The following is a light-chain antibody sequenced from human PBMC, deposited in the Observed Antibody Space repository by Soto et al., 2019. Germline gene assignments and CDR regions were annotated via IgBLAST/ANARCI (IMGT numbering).Light chain of an antibody. J-gene: IGKJ1*01. V-gene: IGKV1-5*01. Sequence: DIRMTHYLSTLSAHLRDRVPIXCRASQSISRGLAWYQQKPGKAPKFLIDGVSSLKSGVPSRFSGSGSGTEFTLVISSLQPDDFATYYCQQYNSYSVTFGQGTKADNK. CDR3: QQYNSYSVT. CDR1: QSISRG. CDR2: GVS.